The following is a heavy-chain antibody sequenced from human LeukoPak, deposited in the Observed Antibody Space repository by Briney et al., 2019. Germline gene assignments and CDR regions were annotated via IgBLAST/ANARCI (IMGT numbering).Heavy chain of an antibody. CDR2: IYYSGST. CDR3: ASSVTGYYYMDV. V-gene: IGHV4-61*05. D-gene: IGHD2-21*02. Sequence: SETLSLTCTVSGGSISISNYYWNWIRLLPGKGLEWIGYIYYSGSTNYNPSLKSRVTISVDTSKNQFSLKLSSVTAADTAVYYCASSVTGYYYMDVWGKGTTVTVSS. CDR1: GGSISISNYY. J-gene: IGHJ6*03.